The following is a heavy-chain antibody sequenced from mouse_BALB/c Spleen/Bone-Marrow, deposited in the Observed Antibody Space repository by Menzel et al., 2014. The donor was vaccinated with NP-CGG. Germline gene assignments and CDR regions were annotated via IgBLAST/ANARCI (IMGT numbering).Heavy chain of an antibody. J-gene: IGHJ3*01. CDR1: GYTFTEYT. D-gene: IGHD3-2*01. V-gene: IGHV1-18*01. CDR3: ARRQLGPAWLAY. CDR2: INPNNGVT. Sequence: VQLQQSRPELVKPGTSVKISCKTSGYTFTEYTIHWVKQSHGKSLEWIGGINPNNGVTAYSQKFRGKATLTVDKSSSTAYMELRSLTSEDSAVYYCARRQLGPAWLAYWGQGTLVTVSA.